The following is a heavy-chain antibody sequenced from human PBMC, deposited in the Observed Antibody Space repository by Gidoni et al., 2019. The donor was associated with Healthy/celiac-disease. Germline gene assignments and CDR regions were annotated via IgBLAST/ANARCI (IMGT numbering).Heavy chain of an antibody. Sequence: EVQLVESGGGLVQPGGSLRPSGAAPGFTFSSYDMHGVRQATGKGLEWVSAIGTSGDTYYPGSVKGRFTISRENAKNSLYLQMNSLRAGDTAVYYCARETTATGYFDLWGRGTLVTVSS. J-gene: IGHJ2*01. CDR2: IGTSGDT. V-gene: IGHV3-13*01. CDR3: ARETTATGYFDL. CDR1: GFTFSSYD. D-gene: IGHD4-17*01.